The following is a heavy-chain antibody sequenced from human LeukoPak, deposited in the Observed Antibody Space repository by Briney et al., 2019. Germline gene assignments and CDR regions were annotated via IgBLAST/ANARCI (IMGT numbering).Heavy chain of an antibody. CDR2: ISVGGGST. Sequence: PGGSLRLSCAASGFTFRNYAMNWVRQAPGKGLEWVSSISVGGGSTYYADSVKGRFTISRDNSKNTVCLQMNSLTVDDTAIYYCAKDSPGGSNYAYYFDYWGQGTLVTVSS. V-gene: IGHV3-23*01. J-gene: IGHJ4*02. D-gene: IGHD1-7*01. CDR1: GFTFRNYA. CDR3: AKDSPGGSNYAYYFDY.